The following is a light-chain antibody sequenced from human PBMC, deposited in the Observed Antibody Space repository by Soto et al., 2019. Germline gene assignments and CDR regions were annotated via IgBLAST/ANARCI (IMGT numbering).Light chain of an antibody. Sequence: EIVMTQSPATLSVSPGERATLSCRASQSVSSNLAWYQQKPGQAPRLLIYGTSTRAAGIPARFSGGGSGTEFTLTISSLQSEDFAVYYCQQYNNRPRIFTFGPGTKVDIK. J-gene: IGKJ3*01. CDR1: QSVSSN. CDR3: QQYNNRPRIFT. CDR2: GTS. V-gene: IGKV3-15*01.